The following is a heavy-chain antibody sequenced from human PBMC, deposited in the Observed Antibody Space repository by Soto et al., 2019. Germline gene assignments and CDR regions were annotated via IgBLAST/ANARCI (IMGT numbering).Heavy chain of an antibody. CDR1: VFTFRSYE. V-gene: IGHV3-48*03. Sequence: LRLSGAASVFTFRSYEMNWVRQAPGKGLEWVSYISSSGSTIQYADSVKGRFTISRDNAKNSLYLQMNSLRAEDTAVYYCARISGWRIGGFGGAFDIWGQGTMVTVSS. J-gene: IGHJ3*02. CDR3: ARISGWRIGGFGGAFDI. CDR2: ISSSGSTI. D-gene: IGHD3-16*01.